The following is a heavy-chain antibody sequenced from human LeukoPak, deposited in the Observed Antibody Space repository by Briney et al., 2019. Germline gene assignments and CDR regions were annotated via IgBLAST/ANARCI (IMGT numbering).Heavy chain of an antibody. Sequence: SETLSLTCTVSGGSISSYYWSWIRQPPGKGLEWIGYIYYSGNTNYNPSLKSRVTISVDTSKNQFSLNLNSVTAADTAVYYCARDGRGYSYGYSYLDSWGRGTLVTVSS. CDR2: IYYSGNT. V-gene: IGHV4-59*01. CDR3: ARDGRGYSYGYSYLDS. CDR1: GGSISSYY. J-gene: IGHJ4*02. D-gene: IGHD5-18*01.